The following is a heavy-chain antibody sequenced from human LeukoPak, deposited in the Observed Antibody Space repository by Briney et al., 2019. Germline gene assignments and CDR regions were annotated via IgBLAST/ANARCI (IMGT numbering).Heavy chain of an antibody. D-gene: IGHD6-13*01. V-gene: IGHV1-69*04. CDR3: ARDLAAGYFDY. Sequence: SVKVSCKASGGTFSSYAISWVRQAPGQGLEWMGRIIPILGITNYAQKFQGRVTITADKSTSTAYMELSSLRSEDTAVYYCARDLAAGYFDYWGQGTLVTVSS. J-gene: IGHJ4*02. CDR2: IIPILGIT. CDR1: GGTFSSYA.